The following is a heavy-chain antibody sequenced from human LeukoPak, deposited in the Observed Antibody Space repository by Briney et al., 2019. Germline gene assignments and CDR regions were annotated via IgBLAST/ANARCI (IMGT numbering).Heavy chain of an antibody. J-gene: IGHJ4*02. CDR1: GGSISSSSYY. CDR3: ARHANGAGSSRYFDY. CDR2: IYYSGST. Sequence: SETLSLTCTVSGGSISSSSYYWGWIRQPPGKGLEWIGSIYYSGSTYYNPSLKSRVTISVDTSKNQFSLKLSSVTAADTAVYYCARHANGAGSSRYFDYWGQGTLVTVSS. D-gene: IGHD1-26*01. V-gene: IGHV4-39*01.